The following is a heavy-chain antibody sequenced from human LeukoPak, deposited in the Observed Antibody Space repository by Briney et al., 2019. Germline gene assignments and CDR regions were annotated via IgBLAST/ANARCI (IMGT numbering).Heavy chain of an antibody. CDR1: GGSISSGSYY. D-gene: IGHD3-3*01. CDR2: IYTSGST. V-gene: IGHV4-61*02. CDR3: ARGPYYDFWSGYPCFDY. J-gene: IGHJ4*02. Sequence: PSETLSLTCTVSGGSISSGSYYWSWVRQPAGKGLELIGRIYTSGSTNYNPSLKSRVTISVDTSKNQFSLKLSSVTAADTAVYYCARGPYYDFWSGYPCFDYWGQGTLVTVSS.